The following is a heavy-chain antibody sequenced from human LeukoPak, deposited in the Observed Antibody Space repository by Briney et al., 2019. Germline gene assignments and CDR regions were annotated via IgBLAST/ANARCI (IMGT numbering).Heavy chain of an antibody. Sequence: SETLSLTCTVSGGSLSSYYWSWIRQPPGKGLEWIGYIYYTGSTNYNPSLKSRVTISIGTSKNQFSLKLNSVTAADTAVYYCARDNWNYGNYYYYMDVWGKGTTVTVSS. D-gene: IGHD1-7*01. J-gene: IGHJ6*03. CDR2: IYYTGST. CDR1: GGSLSSYY. V-gene: IGHV4-59*01. CDR3: ARDNWNYGNYYYYMDV.